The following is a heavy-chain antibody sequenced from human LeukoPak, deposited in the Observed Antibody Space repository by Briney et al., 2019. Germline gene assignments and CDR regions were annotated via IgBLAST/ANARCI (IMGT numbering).Heavy chain of an antibody. CDR1: GYTFTSYS. CDR2: ISAYNGNT. V-gene: IGHV1-18*01. CDR3: ARVHSSSWYDWFDP. D-gene: IGHD6-13*01. J-gene: IGHJ5*02. Sequence: ATLKVSCKASGYTFTSYSISWVRQAPGQGLEWMGWISAYNGNTNYAQKLQGRVTMNTDTSTSTAYMELRSLRSDDTAVYYCARVHSSSWYDWFDPWGQGTLVTVSS.